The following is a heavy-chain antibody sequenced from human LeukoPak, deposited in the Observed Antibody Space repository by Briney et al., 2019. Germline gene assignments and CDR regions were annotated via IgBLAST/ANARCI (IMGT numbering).Heavy chain of an antibody. CDR2: ISIGDST. CDR3: ARDPRNTRFDY. Sequence: GGSLRLSCAVSGFTFSSHAMTWVRQAPGKGLEWVSGISIGDSTFYADSVKGRFTISRDNSKNTLYLQMNSLRAEDTAVYYCARDPRNTRFDYWGQGTLVTVSS. J-gene: IGHJ4*02. V-gene: IGHV3-23*01. CDR1: GFTFSSHA.